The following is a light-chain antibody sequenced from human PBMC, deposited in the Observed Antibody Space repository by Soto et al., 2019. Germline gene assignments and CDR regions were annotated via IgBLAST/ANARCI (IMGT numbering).Light chain of an antibody. J-gene: IGKJ2*01. CDR2: GAS. CDR3: QQYGTSPIT. V-gene: IGKV3-20*01. CDR1: HAVTNNF. Sequence: EIVLTQSPGTLSLSPGERATISCRASHAVTNNFLAWYQQKPGQAPRLVIYGASSRPAGIPDRFSGSGAGTDFTLSISSLEPEDFAVYFCQQYGTSPITFGQGTKLEIK.